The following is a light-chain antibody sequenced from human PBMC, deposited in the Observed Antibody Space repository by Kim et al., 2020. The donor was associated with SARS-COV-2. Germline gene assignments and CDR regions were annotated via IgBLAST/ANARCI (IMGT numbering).Light chain of an antibody. CDR2: GAS. V-gene: IGKV1D-12*01. CDR1: PGISSW. CDR3: QQTDSFPRT. Sequence: GDRVTITCRASPGISSWLSWYQQKPGIAPKLLICGASNLQSGVPSRFSGSGSGTDSTLTITNLQPEDFATYYCQQTDSFPRTFGGGTKG. J-gene: IGKJ4*01.